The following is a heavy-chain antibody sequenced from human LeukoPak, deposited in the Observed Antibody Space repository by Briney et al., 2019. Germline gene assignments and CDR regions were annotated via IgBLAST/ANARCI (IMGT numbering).Heavy chain of an antibody. V-gene: IGHV5-51*01. J-gene: IGHJ6*02. Sequence: GESLKISCKGSGSRFTSYWIGWVRQMPGKGLEWMGIIYPGDSDTRYSLSFQGQVTISADKSISTAYLQWSSLKASDTAMYYCARTLDYYGSGSYYYYGMDVWGQGTTVTVSS. D-gene: IGHD3-10*01. CDR1: GSRFTSYW. CDR2: IYPGDSDT. CDR3: ARTLDYYGSGSYYYYGMDV.